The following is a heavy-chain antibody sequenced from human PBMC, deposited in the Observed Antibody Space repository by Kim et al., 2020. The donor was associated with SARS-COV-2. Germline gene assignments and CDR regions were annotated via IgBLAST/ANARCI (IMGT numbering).Heavy chain of an antibody. CDR3: VRDRGMITFGGAVVKGGIGV. J-gene: IGHJ6*02. Sequence: GGSLRLSCATSGFTFSNYNMNWVRQAPGKGLEWVSYINSVSSIIHYADSVKGRVTISRDNAKNSLYLQMSSLRDEDTAVYYCVRDRGMITFGGAVVKGGIGVWGLGTTVTVSS. V-gene: IGHV3-48*02. CDR2: INSVSSII. CDR1: GFTFSNYN. D-gene: IGHD3-16*01.